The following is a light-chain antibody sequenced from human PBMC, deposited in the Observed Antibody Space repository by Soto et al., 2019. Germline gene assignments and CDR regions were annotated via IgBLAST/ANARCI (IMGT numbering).Light chain of an antibody. Sequence: DIQITQSPSSLSASVGDRVTITCRASQSISSYLNWYQQKPGTAPKLLIYATSTLQSGVPSRFSGSGSGTDFTLTISNLQPEDFATYYCQQGYNTPVTFGGGTKVDIK. CDR3: QQGYNTPVT. V-gene: IGKV1-39*01. J-gene: IGKJ4*01. CDR2: ATS. CDR1: QSISSY.